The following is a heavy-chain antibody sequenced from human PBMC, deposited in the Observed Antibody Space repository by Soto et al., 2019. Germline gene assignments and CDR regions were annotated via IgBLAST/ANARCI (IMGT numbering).Heavy chain of an antibody. Sequence: GGSLRLSCAASGFTFSSYGMHWVRQAPGKGLEWVAVISYDGSNKYYADSVKGRFTISRDNSKNTLYLQMNSLRAEDTAVYYCAKEGKGYDILPGSFDYWGQGTLVTVSS. CDR1: GFTFSSYG. D-gene: IGHD3-9*01. V-gene: IGHV3-30*18. J-gene: IGHJ4*02. CDR3: AKEGKGYDILPGSFDY. CDR2: ISYDGSNK.